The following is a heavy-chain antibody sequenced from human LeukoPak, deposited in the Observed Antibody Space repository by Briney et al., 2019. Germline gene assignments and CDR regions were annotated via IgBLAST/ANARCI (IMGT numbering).Heavy chain of an antibody. J-gene: IGHJ6*03. D-gene: IGHD3-3*01. Sequence: GGSLRLSCAASGFTFSSYWMSWVRQAPGKGLEWVANIKQDGSEKYYVDSVKGRFTISRDNAKNSLYLQMNSLRAEDTAVYYCARASLYDFWSGYYGFYYYYYMDVWGKGTTVTVSS. CDR2: IKQDGSEK. V-gene: IGHV3-7*01. CDR3: ARASLYDFWSGYYGFYYYYYMDV. CDR1: GFTFSSYW.